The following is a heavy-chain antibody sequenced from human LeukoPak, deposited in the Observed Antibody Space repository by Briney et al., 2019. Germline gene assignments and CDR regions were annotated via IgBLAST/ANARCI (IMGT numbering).Heavy chain of an antibody. D-gene: IGHD3-22*01. Sequence: EASVRVSCKASGGTFSSYAISWVRQAPGQGLEWMGGIIPIFGTANYAQKFQGRVTITTDESTSTAYMDLSSLRSEDTAVYYCAGTYYYDSSGYYGTVDYFDYWGQGSLVTVSS. J-gene: IGHJ4*02. CDR3: AGTYYYDSSGYYGTVDYFDY. CDR1: GGTFSSYA. V-gene: IGHV1-69*05. CDR2: IIPIFGTA.